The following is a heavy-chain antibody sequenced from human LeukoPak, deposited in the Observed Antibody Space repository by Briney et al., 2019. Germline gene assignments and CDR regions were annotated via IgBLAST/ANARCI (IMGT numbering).Heavy chain of an antibody. V-gene: IGHV3-23*01. CDR2: ISGSGGST. CDR1: GFTLNNAW. J-gene: IGHJ6*02. CDR3: AKDKGWGYSSYDYYGMDV. D-gene: IGHD1-26*01. Sequence: SGGSLRLSCAASGFTLNNAWMSWVRQAPGKGLEWVSGISGSGGSTYYADSVKGRFTISRDISKNTLYVQMNSLRAEDAAVYYCAKDKGWGYSSYDYYGMDVWGQGTTVTVSS.